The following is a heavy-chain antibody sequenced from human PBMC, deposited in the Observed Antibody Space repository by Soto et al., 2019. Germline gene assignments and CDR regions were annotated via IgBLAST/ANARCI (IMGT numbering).Heavy chain of an antibody. CDR2: VYYTGST. D-gene: IGHD6-19*01. CDR1: GCSISFSD. J-gene: IGHJ4*02. CDR3: ARSVAVPGAHIDY. V-gene: IGHV4-59*01. Sequence: PSETLSLTCIVSGCSISFSDLSWIRQSPGKGLEWLGYVYYTGSTNYSPSLRSRVSISVDTSKNEFSLRLSSVTAADTAVYFCARSVAVPGAHIDYWGQGTQVTVSS.